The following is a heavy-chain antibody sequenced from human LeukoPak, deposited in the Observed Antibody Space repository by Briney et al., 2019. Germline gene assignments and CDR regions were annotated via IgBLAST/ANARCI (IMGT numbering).Heavy chain of an antibody. J-gene: IGHJ3*02. CDR3: ARRDDSGSAGGAFDI. V-gene: IGHV4-4*02. D-gene: IGHD1-26*01. CDR1: GGSISSSNW. CDR2: IYHSGST. Sequence: SETLSLTCAVSGGSISSSNWWSWVRQPPGKGLEWIGEIYHSGSTNYNPSLKSRVTISVDKSKNQFSLKLSSVTAADTAVYYCARRDDSGSAGGAFDIWGQGTMVTVSS.